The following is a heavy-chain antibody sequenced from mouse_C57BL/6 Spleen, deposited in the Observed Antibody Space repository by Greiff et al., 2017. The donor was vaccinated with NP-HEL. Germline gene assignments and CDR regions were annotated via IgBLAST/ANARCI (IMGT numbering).Heavy chain of an antibody. D-gene: IGHD1-1*01. CDR3: ARRGFYYGSSHYFDY. J-gene: IGHJ2*01. CDR1: GYTFTSYW. Sequence: VQLQQPGAELVKPGASVKMSCKASGYTFTSYWITWVKQRPGQGLEWIGDIYPGSGSTNYNEKFKSKATLTVDTSSSTAYMQLSSLTSEDSAVYYCARRGFYYGSSHYFDYWGQGTTLTVSS. V-gene: IGHV1-55*01. CDR2: IYPGSGST.